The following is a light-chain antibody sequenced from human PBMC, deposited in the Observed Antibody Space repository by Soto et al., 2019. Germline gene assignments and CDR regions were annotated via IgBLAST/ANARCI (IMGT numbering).Light chain of an antibody. CDR1: QSVLTW. V-gene: IGKV1-5*03. CDR3: KHYFSYPYA. CDR2: KAT. Sequence: DIQVTQSPATLSASVGDTVSITCRASQSVLTWLAWYQQKPGKAPNLLIYKATRLRDGVPSMFSGSGSGTDFTLTISSLQPDDFASYFCKHYFSYPYAFGQGTKLEI. J-gene: IGKJ2*01.